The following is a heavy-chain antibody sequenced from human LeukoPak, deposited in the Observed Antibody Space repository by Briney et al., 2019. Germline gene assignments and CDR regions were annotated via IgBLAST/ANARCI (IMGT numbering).Heavy chain of an antibody. D-gene: IGHD3-22*01. Sequence: TSETLSLTCTVSGGSISSYYWSWIRQPPGKGLEWLGYIYYSGSTNYNPSLKSRVTISADTSKNQFTLKLISVTAADTAVYYCARHRHYYDSSGYPFDAFDIWGQGTMVTVSS. J-gene: IGHJ3*02. CDR2: IYYSGST. CDR1: GGSISSYY. V-gene: IGHV4-59*08. CDR3: ARHRHYYDSSGYPFDAFDI.